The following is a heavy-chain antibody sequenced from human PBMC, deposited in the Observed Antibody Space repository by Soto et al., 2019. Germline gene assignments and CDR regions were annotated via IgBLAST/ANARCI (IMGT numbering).Heavy chain of an antibody. J-gene: IGHJ4*02. CDR3: AREDSIIIPAVSDF. Sequence: GSLRLSFTVSGFACNNYGINWVRQAPGKGLEWVSSISKSDYTYYSDSVKGRFTISRDNAKNSVSLQMNTLRVEDTAVYYCAREDSIIIPAVSDFWGQGTLVTVSS. CDR2: ISKSDYT. V-gene: IGHV3-21*01. D-gene: IGHD2-2*01. CDR1: GFACNNYG.